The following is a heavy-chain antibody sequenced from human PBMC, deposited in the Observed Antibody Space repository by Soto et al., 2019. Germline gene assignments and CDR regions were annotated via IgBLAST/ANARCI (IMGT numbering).Heavy chain of an antibody. D-gene: IGHD6-13*01. J-gene: IGHJ6*02. Sequence: GSLRLSCAASGFTFSSYAMSWVRQAPGKGLEWVSAISGNGGSTYYADSVKGRFTISRDNSKNTLYLQMNSLRAEDTAVYYCARDKGYSSSWYHPLYYYYYYGMDVWGQGTTVTVSS. CDR1: GFTFSSYA. CDR2: ISGNGGST. CDR3: ARDKGYSSSWYHPLYYYYYYGMDV. V-gene: IGHV3-23*01.